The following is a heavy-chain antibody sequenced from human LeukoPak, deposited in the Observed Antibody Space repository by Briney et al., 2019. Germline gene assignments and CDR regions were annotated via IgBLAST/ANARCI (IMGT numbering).Heavy chain of an antibody. CDR1: GYTFTSYG. Sequence: ASVKVSCKASGYTFTSYGISWVRQAPGQGLEWMGWISAYNCNTNYAQKLQGRVTMTTDTSTSTAYMELRSLRSDDTAVYYCARAPSHDYGDYGWFDPWGQGTLVTVSS. CDR3: ARAPSHDYGDYGWFDP. J-gene: IGHJ5*02. D-gene: IGHD4-17*01. V-gene: IGHV1-18*01. CDR2: ISAYNCNT.